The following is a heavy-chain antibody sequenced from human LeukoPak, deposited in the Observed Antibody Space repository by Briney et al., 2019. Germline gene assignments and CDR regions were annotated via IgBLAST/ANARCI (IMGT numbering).Heavy chain of an antibody. CDR2: ISGSGGST. D-gene: IGHD6-13*01. Sequence: GGSLRLSCAASGFTFSSYGMSWVRQAPGKGLEWVSAISGSGGSTYYADSVKGRFTISRDNSKNTLYLQMNSLRAEDTAVYYCAKDGRYSSSWFRFEGTDWGQGTLVTVSS. CDR3: AKDGRYSSSWFRFEGTD. CDR1: GFTFSSYG. V-gene: IGHV3-23*01. J-gene: IGHJ4*02.